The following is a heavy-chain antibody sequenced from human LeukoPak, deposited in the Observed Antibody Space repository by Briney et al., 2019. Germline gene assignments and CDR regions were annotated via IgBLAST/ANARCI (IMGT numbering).Heavy chain of an antibody. V-gene: IGHV4-61*02. J-gene: IGHJ4*02. CDR2: IYTSGST. CDR3: ARSYSYGSYY. CDR1: GGSISSGSYY. Sequence: SETLSLTCTVSGGSISSGSYYWRWVRQPAGKGLEWIGRIYTSGSTNYNPSLKSRVTISVDTSKNQFSLKLSSVTAADAAEYYCARSYSYGSYYWGQGTLVTVSS. D-gene: IGHD5-18*01.